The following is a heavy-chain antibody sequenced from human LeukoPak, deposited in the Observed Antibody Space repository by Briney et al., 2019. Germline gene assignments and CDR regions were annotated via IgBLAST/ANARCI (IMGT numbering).Heavy chain of an antibody. D-gene: IGHD3-22*01. CDR2: INPNSGGT. J-gene: IGHJ4*02. V-gene: IGHV1-2*02. CDR1: GYTFTGHY. Sequence: KVSCKAXGYTFTGHYMHWVRQAPGQGLEWMGWINPNSGGTNYAQKFQGRVTMTRDTSISTAYMELSRLRSDDTAVYYCTRDLGYFDCWGQGTLVTVSS. CDR3: TRDLGYFDC.